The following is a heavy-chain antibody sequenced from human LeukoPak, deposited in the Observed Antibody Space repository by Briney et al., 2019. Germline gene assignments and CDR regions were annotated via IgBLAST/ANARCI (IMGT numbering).Heavy chain of an antibody. CDR2: ISGSGGST. Sequence: PGGSLRLSCAASGFTFSSDAMSWVRQAPGKGLEWVSAISGSGGSTNYADSVKGRFTISRDISRNTLYLQMNSLGAEDTAVYYCAREGCSGDSCYPAHYGMDVWGQGTTVTVSS. D-gene: IGHD2-15*01. CDR3: AREGCSGDSCYPAHYGMDV. J-gene: IGHJ6*02. CDR1: GFTFSSDA. V-gene: IGHV3-23*01.